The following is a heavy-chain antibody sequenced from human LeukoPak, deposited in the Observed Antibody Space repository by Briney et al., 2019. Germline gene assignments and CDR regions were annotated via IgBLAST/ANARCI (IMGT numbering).Heavy chain of an antibody. Sequence: GGSLRLSCAASGFIFSSYGMHWVRQAPGKGLEWVAVISSGGNNTYYADSVKGRFTISRDNSKNTLYLQMDSLKAEDTAVSYCAKDSGSGRGLYYYGMDVWGKGTTVPVSS. D-gene: IGHD3-10*01. CDR2: ISSGGNNT. CDR1: GFIFSSYG. J-gene: IGHJ6*04. CDR3: AKDSGSGRGLYYYGMDV. V-gene: IGHV3-30*18.